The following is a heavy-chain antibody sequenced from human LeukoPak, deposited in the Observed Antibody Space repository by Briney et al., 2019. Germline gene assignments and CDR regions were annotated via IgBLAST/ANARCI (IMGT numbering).Heavy chain of an antibody. CDR1: GFTFSSYE. CDR2: ISGSGGTT. V-gene: IGHV3-23*01. D-gene: IGHD1-26*01. CDR3: AKIPLVGATTSLDC. Sequence: PGGSLRLSCAASGFTFSSYEMNWVRQAPGKGLEWVSGISGSGGTTYYADSVKGRFTISRDNSKNTLYLQMNSLRAEDTAVYYCAKIPLVGATTSLDCWGQGTLVTVSS. J-gene: IGHJ4*02.